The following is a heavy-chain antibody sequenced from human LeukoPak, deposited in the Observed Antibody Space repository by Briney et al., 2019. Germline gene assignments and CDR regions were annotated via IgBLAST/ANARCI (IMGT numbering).Heavy chain of an antibody. CDR3: ARMNYVSSGWGAPFDY. D-gene: IGHD1-7*01. J-gene: IGHJ4*02. CDR2: ISKDGTTT. V-gene: IGHV3-74*01. Sequence: GGSLRLSCEASGFPFTNYWMHWVRQAPGKGLLWVSRISKDGTTTNYADSVKGRFTISRDNAKNTVYLQMNSLRAEDTAVYYCARMNYVSSGWGAPFDYWGQGTLVTVSS. CDR1: GFPFTNYW.